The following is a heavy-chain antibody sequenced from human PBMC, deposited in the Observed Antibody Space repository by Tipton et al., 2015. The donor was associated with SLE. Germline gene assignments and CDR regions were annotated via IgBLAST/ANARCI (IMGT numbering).Heavy chain of an antibody. D-gene: IGHD3-10*01. CDR3: AAGLLWFGECYY. J-gene: IGHJ4*02. CDR2: ISYDGSNE. Sequence: SLRLSCVVSGFSFSTYAMHWVRQAPGKGLEWVAVISYDGSNENYADSVKGRFTISRDNAKNSLYLQMNTLRPEDTAVYYCAAGLLWFGECYYWGQGALVTVSS. V-gene: IGHV3-30*04. CDR1: GFSFSTYA.